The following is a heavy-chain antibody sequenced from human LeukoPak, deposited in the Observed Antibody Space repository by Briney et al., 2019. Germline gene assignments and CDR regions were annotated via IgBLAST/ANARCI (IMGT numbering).Heavy chain of an antibody. CDR1: GGTFSSYA. V-gene: IGHV1-69*13. D-gene: IGHD3-10*01. CDR2: IIPIFGTA. J-gene: IGHJ4*02. CDR3: ASRPITMVRGVIALKYYFDY. Sequence: GASVTVSCKASGGTFSSYAISWVRQAPGQGLEWMGGIIPIFGTANYAQKFQGRVTITADESTSTAYMELSSLRSEDTAVYYCASRPITMVRGVIALKYYFDYWGQGTLVTVSS.